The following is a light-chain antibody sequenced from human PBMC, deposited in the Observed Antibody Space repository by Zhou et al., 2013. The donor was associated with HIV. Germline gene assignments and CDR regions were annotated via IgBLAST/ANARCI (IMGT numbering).Light chain of an antibody. V-gene: IGKV2-28*01. Sequence: DIVMTQSPLSLPVTPGEPASISCRSSQSLLHSNGYNYLDWYLQKPGQSPQLLIYLGSNRASGVPDRFSGSGSGTDFTLKITSVEAEDVGVYYCMLATRYSLTFGQGTKVEIK. J-gene: IGKJ1*01. CDR2: LGS. CDR1: QSLLHSNGYNY. CDR3: MLATRYSLT.